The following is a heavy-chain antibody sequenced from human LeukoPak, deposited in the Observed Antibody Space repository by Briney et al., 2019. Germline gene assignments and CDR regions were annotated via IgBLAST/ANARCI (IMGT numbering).Heavy chain of an antibody. J-gene: IGHJ4*02. CDR3: ARADASPTYYYDSSCYLFDD. CDR1: GGTFSSYA. D-gene: IGHD3-22*01. V-gene: IGHV1-69*05. CDR2: IIPIFGTA. Sequence: SVKVSCKASGGTFSSYAISWVRQAPGQGLEWMGGIIPIFGTANYAQKFQGWVTMTRDTSISTAYMDLSRLRSDDTAVYYCARADASPTYYYDSSCYLFDDWGQGTLVTVSS.